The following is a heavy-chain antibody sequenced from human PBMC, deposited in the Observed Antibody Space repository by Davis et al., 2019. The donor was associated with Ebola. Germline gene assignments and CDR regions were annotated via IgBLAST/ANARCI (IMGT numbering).Heavy chain of an antibody. CDR1: GFTFSSYS. CDR2: ISSSSSYT. J-gene: IGHJ4*02. Sequence: PGGSLRLSCAASGFTFSSYSMNWVRQAPGKGLEWVSSISSSSSYTNYADSVKGRFTISRDNAKNSLYLQMNSLRAEDTAVYYCASHYGDYGYWGQGTLVTVSS. CDR3: ASHYGDYGY. V-gene: IGHV3-21*01. D-gene: IGHD4-17*01.